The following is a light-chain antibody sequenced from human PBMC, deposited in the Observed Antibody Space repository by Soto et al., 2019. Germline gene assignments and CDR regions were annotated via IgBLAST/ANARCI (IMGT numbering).Light chain of an antibody. CDR2: DVS. CDR1: SSDVGGYNY. V-gene: IGLV2-14*01. Sequence: HPASVSGSPGQSITISCTGTSSDVGGYNYVSWYQQHPGKAPKLMIYDVSNRPSGVSDRFSGSKSGNTASLTISGLQAEDEADYYCSSYTSSSTQVFGTGTKVTVL. CDR3: SSYTSSSTQV. J-gene: IGLJ1*01.